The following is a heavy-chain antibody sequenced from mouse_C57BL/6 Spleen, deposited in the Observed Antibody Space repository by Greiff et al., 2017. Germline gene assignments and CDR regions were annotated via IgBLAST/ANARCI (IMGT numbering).Heavy chain of an antibody. CDR3: ARNPPRAMDY. CDR2: IWSGGST. J-gene: IGHJ4*01. V-gene: IGHV2-2*01. CDR1: GFSLTSYG. Sequence: QVQLKESGPGLVQPSQSLSITCTASGFSLTSYGVHWVRQSPGKGLEWLGVIWSGGSTDYNAAFISRLSISKDNSKSQVFFKMNSLQADDTAIYYCARNPPRAMDYWGQGTSVTVSS.